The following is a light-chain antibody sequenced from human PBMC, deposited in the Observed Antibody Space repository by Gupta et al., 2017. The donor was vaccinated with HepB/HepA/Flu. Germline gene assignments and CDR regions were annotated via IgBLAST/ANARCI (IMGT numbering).Light chain of an antibody. CDR3: QQRSDWIS. CDR1: QSVGSF. V-gene: IGKV3-11*01. CDR2: DAS. Sequence: EIVLTQSPATLSLSPGERAILSCRASQSVGSFLAWYQQKPGQSPRLLIYDASKRATGLPDRFSASGSGTDFTLIIAYLEPEDFAIYFWQQRSDWISFGQGTRLELK. J-gene: IGKJ5*01.